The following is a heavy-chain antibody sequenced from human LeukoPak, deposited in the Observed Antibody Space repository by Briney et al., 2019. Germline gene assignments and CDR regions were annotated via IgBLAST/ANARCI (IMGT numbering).Heavy chain of an antibody. CDR2: IYYSGST. D-gene: IGHD4-17*01. CDR3: ATGLRGLMSQDY. J-gene: IGHJ4*02. Sequence: SETLSLTCTVSGGSISSGGYYWSWIRQHPGKGLEWIGYIYYSGSTYYSPSLKSRVTISVDTSKNQFSLKLSSVTAADAAVYYCATGLRGLMSQDYWGQGTLVTVSS. V-gene: IGHV4-31*03. CDR1: GGSISSGGYY.